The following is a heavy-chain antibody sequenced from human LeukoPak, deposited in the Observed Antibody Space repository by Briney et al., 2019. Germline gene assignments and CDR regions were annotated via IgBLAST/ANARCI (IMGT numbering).Heavy chain of an antibody. CDR1: GFTVSNNY. D-gene: IGHD2-15*01. V-gene: IGHV3-66*01. CDR3: ARESWGHCSHDSCPFQH. Sequence: GGSLRLSCAASGFTVSNNYMSWVRQAPGKGLEWVSLIYNDGRTHYPDSVKDRFAISRDNSRNTLYLQMNSLRGDDTAVYFCARESWGHCSHDSCPFQHWGQGTLVTVSP. CDR2: IYNDGRT. J-gene: IGHJ1*01.